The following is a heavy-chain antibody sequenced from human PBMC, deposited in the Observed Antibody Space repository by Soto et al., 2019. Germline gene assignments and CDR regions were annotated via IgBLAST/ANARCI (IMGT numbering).Heavy chain of an antibody. J-gene: IGHJ6*02. Sequence: SETLSLTCAVYGGSFSGYYWSWIRQPPGKGLEWIGEINHSGSTNYNPSLKSRVTISVDTSKNQFSLKLSSVTAAVTAVYYCARGGSVVITALGLYFYYGMDVWVQGTTVTVSS. CDR2: INHSGST. CDR1: GGSFSGYY. D-gene: IGHD3-22*01. V-gene: IGHV4-34*01. CDR3: ARGGSVVITALGLYFYYGMDV.